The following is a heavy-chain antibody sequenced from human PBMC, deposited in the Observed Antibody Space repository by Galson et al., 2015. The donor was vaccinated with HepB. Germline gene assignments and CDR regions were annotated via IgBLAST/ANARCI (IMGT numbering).Heavy chain of an antibody. Sequence: SLRLSCAASGFTFSSYWMSWVRQAPGKGLEWVANIKQDGSEKYYVDSVKGRFTISRDNAKNSLYLQMNSLRAEDTAVYYCARDIQLGYCSSTSCSNIQYYFDYWGQGTLVTVSS. CDR1: GFTFSSYW. CDR2: IKQDGSEK. V-gene: IGHV3-7*03. CDR3: ARDIQLGYCSSTSCSNIQYYFDY. J-gene: IGHJ4*02. D-gene: IGHD2-2*03.